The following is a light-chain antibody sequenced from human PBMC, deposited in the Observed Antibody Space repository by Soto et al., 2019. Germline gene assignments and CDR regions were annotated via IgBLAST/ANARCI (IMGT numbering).Light chain of an antibody. CDR2: EAS. Sequence: SPGESATFSCRASQSIGSYLAWYQQKAGQAPRLLIHEASNRATGIPARFSGDGSGTDFTLTISSLEPEDFAIYYCQQRNYWPITFGQGTRLEIK. CDR1: QSIGSY. V-gene: IGKV3-11*01. CDR3: QQRNYWPIT. J-gene: IGKJ5*01.